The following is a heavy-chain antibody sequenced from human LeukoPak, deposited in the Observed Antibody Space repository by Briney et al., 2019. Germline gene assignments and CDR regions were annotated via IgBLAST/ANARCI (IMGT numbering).Heavy chain of an antibody. CDR3: ARDSYYYDSSGYFGF. J-gene: IGHJ4*02. CDR2: IIPIFGTA. V-gene: IGHV1-69*05. D-gene: IGHD3-22*01. CDR1: GGTFSSYA. Sequence: SVKVSCKASGGTFSSYAISWVRQAPGQGLEWMGRIIPIFGTANYAQKFQGRVTITTDESTSTAYMELSSLRSEDTAVYYCARDSYYYDSSGYFGFWGQGTLVTVSS.